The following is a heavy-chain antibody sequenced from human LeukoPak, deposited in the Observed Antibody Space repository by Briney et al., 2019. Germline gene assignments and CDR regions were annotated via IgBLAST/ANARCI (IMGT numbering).Heavy chain of an antibody. Sequence: ASVKVSCKASGYTFTGYYMYWVRQAPGQGLEWMGRINPNSGGTNYAQKFQGRVTMTRDTSISTAYMELSRLKSDDTAVYYCARGHDSSGYHYYYYYMDVWGKGTTVTVSS. J-gene: IGHJ6*03. D-gene: IGHD3-22*01. CDR1: GYTFTGYY. CDR2: INPNSGGT. V-gene: IGHV1-2*06. CDR3: ARGHDSSGYHYYYYYMDV.